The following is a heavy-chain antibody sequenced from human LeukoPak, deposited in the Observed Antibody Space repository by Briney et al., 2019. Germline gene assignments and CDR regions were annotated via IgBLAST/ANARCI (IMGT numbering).Heavy chain of an antibody. Sequence: GGSLRLTCAASGFTFSSYAMSWVRQAPGKGLEWVSAISGSGGSTYYADSVKGRFTIPRDNSKNTLYLQMNSLRAEDTAVYYCAKYYGVRSPNWFDPWGQGTLVTVSS. J-gene: IGHJ5*02. CDR2: ISGSGGST. D-gene: IGHD4-17*01. CDR3: AKYYGVRSPNWFDP. V-gene: IGHV3-23*01. CDR1: GFTFSSYA.